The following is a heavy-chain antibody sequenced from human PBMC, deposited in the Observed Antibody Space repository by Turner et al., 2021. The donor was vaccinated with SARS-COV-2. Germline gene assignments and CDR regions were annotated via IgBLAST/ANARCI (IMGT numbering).Heavy chain of an antibody. V-gene: IGHV4-59*08. CDR3: ARAYYDILTGYYTPYYFDY. J-gene: IGHJ4*02. Sequence: QVQLQESGPGLVKPSETLSLTCPVSGGSISSYFWSWIRQPPGKGLEWIGYIFYSGSANYNPSLKSRVTISVDTSKNQFSLKLSSVTAADTAVYYCARAYYDILTGYYTPYYFDYWGQGTLVTVSS. CDR2: IFYSGSA. CDR1: GGSISSYF. D-gene: IGHD3-9*01.